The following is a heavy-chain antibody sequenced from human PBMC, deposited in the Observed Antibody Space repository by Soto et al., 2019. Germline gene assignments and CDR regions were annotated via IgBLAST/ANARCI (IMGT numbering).Heavy chain of an antibody. Sequence: EVQLVESGGGLVQPGGSLRLSCATSGFTFSTYAMHWVRQAPGKGLEYVSAISSNGRSTYYANSVKGRFTISRDNSKNTLYLQMDSLIAEDMAVYYCARDRCTNGVCYAPSDYWCQGTLVTVSS. CDR2: ISSNGRST. D-gene: IGHD2-8*01. CDR3: ARDRCTNGVCYAPSDY. CDR1: GFTFSTYA. J-gene: IGHJ4*02. V-gene: IGHV3-64*01.